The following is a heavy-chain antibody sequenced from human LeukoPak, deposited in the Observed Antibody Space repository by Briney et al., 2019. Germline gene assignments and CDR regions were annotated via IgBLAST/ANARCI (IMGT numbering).Heavy chain of an antibody. J-gene: IGHJ4*02. CDR2: ARNKPNSCST. CDR1: GFTFSDHH. V-gene: IGHV3-72*01. CDR3: ATPFSGFWFFDY. Sequence: GGSLRLSCEGSGFTFSDHHMDWVRQAPGMGLEWVGRGPARNKPNSCSTQYATSVRGRFTISRDDSKNSLSLQMNSLRAEDTAVYYCATPFSGFWFFDYWGQGTLVTVSS. D-gene: IGHD6-25*01.